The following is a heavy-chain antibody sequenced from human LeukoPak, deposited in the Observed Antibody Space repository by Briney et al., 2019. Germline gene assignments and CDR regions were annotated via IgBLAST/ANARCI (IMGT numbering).Heavy chain of an antibody. D-gene: IGHD6-19*01. CDR1: GFTFSGYG. Sequence: PGGSLRLSCSASGFTFSGYGMQWVRQAPGKGLEWVTVISYDGSNKYYADSVKSRFTISRDNSKNTLYLQMNSLRAEDTAVYYCARVRRLLVSGYSSGWYYFDYWGQGTLVTVSS. J-gene: IGHJ4*02. CDR3: ARVRRLLVSGYSSGWYYFDY. V-gene: IGHV3-30*03. CDR2: ISYDGSNK.